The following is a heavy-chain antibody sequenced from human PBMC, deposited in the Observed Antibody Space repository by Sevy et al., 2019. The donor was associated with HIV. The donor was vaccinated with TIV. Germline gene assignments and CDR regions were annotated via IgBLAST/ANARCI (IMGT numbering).Heavy chain of an antibody. D-gene: IGHD2-15*01. V-gene: IGHV3-7*01. J-gene: IGHJ6*02. CDR1: GFTFSSYW. CDR3: ARGKRDIVVVVAARTNYYYGMDV. CDR2: IKQDGSEK. Sequence: GGSLRLSCAASGFTFSSYWMSWVRQAPGKGLEWVANIKQDGSEKYYVDSVKGRFTISTNNAKNSLYLQMNSLRAEDTAVYYCARGKRDIVVVVAARTNYYYGMDVWGQGTTVTVSS.